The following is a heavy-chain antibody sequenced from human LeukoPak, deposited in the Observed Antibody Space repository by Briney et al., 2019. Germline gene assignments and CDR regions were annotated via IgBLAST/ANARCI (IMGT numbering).Heavy chain of an antibody. Sequence: GGSLRLSCAASGFTFSSYWMHWVRQAPGKGLVWVSRINSDGSSTSYADSVKGRFTISRDNAKNTLFLQMNSLRAEDTAVYYCARDSSSWYNEYWGQGTLVTVSS. CDR2: INSDGSST. D-gene: IGHD6-13*01. CDR3: ARDSSSWYNEY. J-gene: IGHJ4*02. V-gene: IGHV3-74*01. CDR1: GFTFSSYW.